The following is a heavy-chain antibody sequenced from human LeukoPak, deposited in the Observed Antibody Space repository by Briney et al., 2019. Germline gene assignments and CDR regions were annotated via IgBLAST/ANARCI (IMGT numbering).Heavy chain of an antibody. Sequence: PSETLSLTCAVSGYSISSYYYWGWIRQPPGRGLEWIGSFYHSGSTYYNPSLKSRVTISVDTSKNQFSLKLSSVTAADTAVYYCARVVSSSSRYFDYWGQGLRVSVSS. CDR3: ARVVSSSSRYFDY. D-gene: IGHD6-6*01. V-gene: IGHV4-38-2*01. CDR1: GYSISSYYY. CDR2: FYHSGST. J-gene: IGHJ4*03.